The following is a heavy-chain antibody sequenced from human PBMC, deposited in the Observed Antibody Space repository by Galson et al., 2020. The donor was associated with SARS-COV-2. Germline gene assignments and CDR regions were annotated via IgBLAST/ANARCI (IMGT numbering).Heavy chain of an antibody. D-gene: IGHD5-18*01. J-gene: IGHJ5*02. CDR2: MNPNSGNT. Sequence: ASVKVSCKASGYTFTSYDINWVRQATGQGLEWMGWMNPNSGNTGYAQKFQGRVTMTRNTSISTAYMELSSLRSEDTAVYYCARWRRYSYGGWFDPWGQGTLVTVSS. CDR1: GYTFTSYD. CDR3: ARWRRYSYGGWFDP. V-gene: IGHV1-8*01.